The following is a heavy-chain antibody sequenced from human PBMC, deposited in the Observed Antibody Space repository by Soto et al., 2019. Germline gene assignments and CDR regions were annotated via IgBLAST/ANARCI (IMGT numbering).Heavy chain of an antibody. CDR1: GFTFGDYY. Sequence: QVQLVESGGGLVKPGGSLRLSCAASGFTFGDYYMSWIRQAPGKGLEWVSYITSSSSYTNYADSVKGRFTISRDNAKNSLYLQMNRLRAEDTAVYYCARGLGGSFGVPTFDYWGQGTLVTVSS. CDR3: ARGLGGSFGVPTFDY. V-gene: IGHV3-11*05. D-gene: IGHD3-16*01. CDR2: ITSSSSYT. J-gene: IGHJ4*02.